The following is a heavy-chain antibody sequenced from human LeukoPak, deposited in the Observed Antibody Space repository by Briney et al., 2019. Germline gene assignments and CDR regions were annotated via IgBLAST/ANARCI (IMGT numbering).Heavy chain of an antibody. CDR3: AKILRPVTSFPQFYFFGMDV. CDR2: VSGTGDDT. V-gene: IGHV3-23*01. CDR1: GFSFRDFA. J-gene: IGHJ6*04. Sequence: PGGSLRLSCAASGFSFRDFAMTWVRQAPGKGLEWVSTVSGTGDDTYYSGTVKGRFTMSRDNSENTLDQQMNSLRVEDTAVYYCAKILRPVTSFPQFYFFGMDVWGKGATVTVSS. D-gene: IGHD4-17*01.